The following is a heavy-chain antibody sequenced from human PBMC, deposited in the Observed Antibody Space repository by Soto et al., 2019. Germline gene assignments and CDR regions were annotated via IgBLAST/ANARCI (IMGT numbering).Heavy chain of an antibody. CDR2: ISSSSSYI. CDR3: ARARGINWNYVQSFDY. D-gene: IGHD1-7*01. Sequence: PGGSLRLSCAASGFTFSSYSMNWVRQAPGKGLEWVSSISSSSSYIYYADSVKGRFTISRDNAKNSLYRQMNSLRAEDTAVYYCARARGINWNYVQSFDYWGQGTLVTASS. J-gene: IGHJ4*02. CDR1: GFTFSSYS. V-gene: IGHV3-21*01.